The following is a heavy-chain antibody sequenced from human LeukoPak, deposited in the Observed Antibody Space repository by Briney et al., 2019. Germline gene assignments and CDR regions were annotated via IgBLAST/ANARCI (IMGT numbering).Heavy chain of an antibody. V-gene: IGHV1-8*03. CDR1: GYTFTTYD. CDR2: MSPNSGNT. J-gene: IGHJ4*02. D-gene: IGHD3-22*01. Sequence: ASVKVSCKASGYTFTTYDIYWVRPANGQGLEWMGWMSPNSGNTGYAQQFQDRVTITRNISVSTAYMELSSLRSEDPAVYYCARDPGYDSSGYYYWGQGTLVTVSS. CDR3: ARDPGYDSSGYYY.